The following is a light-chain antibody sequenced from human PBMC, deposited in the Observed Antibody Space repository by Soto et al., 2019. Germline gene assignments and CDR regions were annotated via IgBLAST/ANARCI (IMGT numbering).Light chain of an antibody. Sequence: DIVFTQSPSTVSLSPGERAALSCGASQSVSSNYLAWYQQKPGLAPRLLIYDTSRRATGIPDRFSGSGSGADFILSISRLEPEDFAVYYCQQYGSSPWTFGQGTKVDIK. CDR2: DTS. CDR1: QSVSSNY. CDR3: QQYGSSPWT. J-gene: IGKJ1*01. V-gene: IGKV3D-20*01.